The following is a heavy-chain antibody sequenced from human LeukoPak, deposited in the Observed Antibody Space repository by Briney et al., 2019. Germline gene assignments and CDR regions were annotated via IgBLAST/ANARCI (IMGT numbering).Heavy chain of an antibody. CDR3: AREPLMSGCSGGSCYPTRRIAFDI. D-gene: IGHD2-15*01. CDR1: GASISSGSYY. Sequence: SETLSLTCTVSGASISSGSYYWSWIRQPAGKGLEWIWRIYTSGTTNYRPSLKSRLTISLDTSKNQFSLKLSSVTAADTAVYYCAREPLMSGCSGGSCYPTRRIAFDIWGQGTMVTVSS. V-gene: IGHV4-61*02. J-gene: IGHJ3*02. CDR2: IYTSGTT.